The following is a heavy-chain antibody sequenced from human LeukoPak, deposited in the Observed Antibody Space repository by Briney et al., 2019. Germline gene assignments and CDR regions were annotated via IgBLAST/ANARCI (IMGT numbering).Heavy chain of an antibody. CDR3: ARDGLYSGYDFGGKSSWFDP. CDR2: IYYSGST. D-gene: IGHD5-12*01. J-gene: IGHJ5*02. V-gene: IGHV4-30-4*08. Sequence: SQTVSLTCTVSGGSISSGDYYWSWIRQPPGKGLEWIGYIYYSGSTYYNPSLKSRVTISVDTSKNQFSLMLSSVTAADTAVYYCARDGLYSGYDFGGKSSWFDPWGQGTLVTVSS. CDR1: GGSISSGDYY.